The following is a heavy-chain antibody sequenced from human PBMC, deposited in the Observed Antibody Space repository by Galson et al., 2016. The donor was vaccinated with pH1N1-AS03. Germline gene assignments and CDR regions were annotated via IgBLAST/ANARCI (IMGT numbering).Heavy chain of an antibody. V-gene: IGHV1-18*01. Sequence: SVKVSCKASGYTFTNYGISWVRQAPGQGLEYMGWIGTYTIYAQKLQGRVTMTTDTSKSTAYMELRSLRSDDTAVYYCARSGSGSFYEGDPWGQGTLVTVSS. CDR1: GYTFTNYG. CDR3: ARSGSGSFYEGDP. D-gene: IGHD3-10*01. J-gene: IGHJ5*02. CDR2: IGTYT.